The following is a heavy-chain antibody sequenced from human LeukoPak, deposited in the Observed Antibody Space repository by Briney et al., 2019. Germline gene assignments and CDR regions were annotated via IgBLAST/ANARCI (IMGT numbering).Heavy chain of an antibody. D-gene: IGHD3-10*01. CDR2: ISSSSSYI. CDR1: GFTFSSYS. J-gene: IGHJ4*02. CDR3: ARDLLWFGEPTFDY. V-gene: IGHV3-21*01. Sequence: GGSLRLSCAASGFTFSSYSMNWVRQAPGKGLEWVSSISSSSSYIYYADSVKGRFTISRDNAKNSLYLQMNSLRAEDTAAYYCARDLLWFGEPTFDYWGQGTLVTVSS.